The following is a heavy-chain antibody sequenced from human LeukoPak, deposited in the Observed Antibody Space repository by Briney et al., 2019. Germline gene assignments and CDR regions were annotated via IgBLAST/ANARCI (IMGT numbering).Heavy chain of an antibody. D-gene: IGHD4-17*01. CDR1: GFTFSDYD. V-gene: IGHV3-13*01. CDR3: TRRGRSTGYYFGMDV. CDR2: IDTDGDT. Sequence: GRSLRLSCAASGFTFSDYDMHWVRQATGKGLEWVSGIDTDGDTYYPGSMKGRFTISRENAKNSLYLQMNSLRAGDTAVYYCTRRGRSTGYYFGMDVWGQGTTVTVS. J-gene: IGHJ6*02.